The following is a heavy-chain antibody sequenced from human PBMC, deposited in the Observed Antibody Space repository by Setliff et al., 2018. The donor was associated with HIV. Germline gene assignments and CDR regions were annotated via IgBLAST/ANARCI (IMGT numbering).Heavy chain of an antibody. V-gene: IGHV1-69*13. CDR3: ARRTIDYYYMDV. CDR2: IIPIFGTA. Sequence: SVKVSCKASGGTFSSYAISWVRQAPGQGLEWMGGIIPIFGTANYAQKFQGRVTITADESTSTAYMELSSLRSEDTAVYYCARRTIDYYYMDVWGKGTTVTVSS. CDR1: GGTFSSYA. J-gene: IGHJ6*03.